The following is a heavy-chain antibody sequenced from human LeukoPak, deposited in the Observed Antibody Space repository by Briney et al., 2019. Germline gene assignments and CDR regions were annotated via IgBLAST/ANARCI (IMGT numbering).Heavy chain of an antibody. CDR1: GGSFSGYY. Sequence: SETLSLTCAVYGGSFSGYYWSWIRQPPGKGLEWIGEINHSGSTNYNPSLKSRVTISVDTSKNQFSLKLSSVTAADTAVYYCAGPGAVSSGYPYYYGMDVWGQGTTVTVSS. V-gene: IGHV4-34*01. D-gene: IGHD3-22*01. CDR2: INHSGST. CDR3: AGPGAVSSGYPYYYGMDV. J-gene: IGHJ6*02.